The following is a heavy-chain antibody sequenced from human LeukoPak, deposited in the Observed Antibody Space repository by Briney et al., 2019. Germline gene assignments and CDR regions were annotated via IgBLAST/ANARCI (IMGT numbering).Heavy chain of an antibody. J-gene: IGHJ4*02. CDR1: GFTFNTYTM. CDR3: AGLVGRYSSGLYYYYFDY. D-gene: IGHD3-22*01. CDR2: MYLSGTT. V-gene: IGHV4-4*02. Sequence: GSLRLSCAASGFTFNTYTMNWVRQAPGKGLEWIGEMYLSGTTHSNPSVKSRVTISIDKSKNQFFLNLSSVTAADTAVYYCAGLVGRYSSGLYYYYFDYWGQGTLVTVSS.